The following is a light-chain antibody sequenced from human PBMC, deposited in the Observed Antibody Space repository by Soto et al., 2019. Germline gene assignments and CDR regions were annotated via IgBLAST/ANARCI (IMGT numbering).Light chain of an antibody. CDR1: SSDVGGYNY. V-gene: IGLV2-14*01. J-gene: IGLJ3*02. Sequence: QSALTQPDSVSGSPGQSITISCTGTSSDVGGYNYVSWYQQHPGKAPKLMIYEVSNRPSGVSNRFSGSKSGNTASLTISGLQAEDEADYYCASWDDRLNTRLFGGGTKLTVL. CDR3: ASWDDRLNTRL. CDR2: EVS.